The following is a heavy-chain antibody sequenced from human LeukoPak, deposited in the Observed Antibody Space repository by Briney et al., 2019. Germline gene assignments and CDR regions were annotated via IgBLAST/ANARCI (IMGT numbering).Heavy chain of an antibody. Sequence: KPSETLSLTCTVSGGSISSSSYYWGWIRQPPGKGLEWIGSIYYSGSTYYNPSLKSRVTISVDTSKNQFSLKLSSMTAADTAVYYCARHMKEDGAPDAFEIWSQGTMVTVSS. CDR3: ARHMKEDGAPDAFEI. CDR1: GGSISSSSYY. CDR2: IYYSGST. V-gene: IGHV4-39*01. D-gene: IGHD3-10*01. J-gene: IGHJ3*02.